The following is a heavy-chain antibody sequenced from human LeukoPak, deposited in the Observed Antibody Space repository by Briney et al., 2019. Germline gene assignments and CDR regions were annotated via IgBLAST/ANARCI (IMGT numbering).Heavy chain of an antibody. CDR3: ASHRRSHGSEY. Sequence: PSETLSLTCTVSGGSFEHYFWSWIRQPPGKGLEWIGYVYYSGSTDYSPSLKSRLTISADTSKNQFSLKLSSVTAAATAVYYCASHRRSHGSEYWGQGTLVTVSS. J-gene: IGHJ4*02. D-gene: IGHD3-10*01. CDR1: GGSFEHYF. CDR2: VYYSGST. V-gene: IGHV4-59*01.